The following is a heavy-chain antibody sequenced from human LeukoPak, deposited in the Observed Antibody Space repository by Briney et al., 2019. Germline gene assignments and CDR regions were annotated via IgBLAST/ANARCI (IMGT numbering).Heavy chain of an antibody. Sequence: PSETLSLTCAVYGGSFSGYYWSWIRQPPGKGLEWIGEINHSGSTNYNPSLKSRVTISVDTSKNQLSLKLSSVTAADTAVYYCAGFRIQLWSPFYYYGMDVWGQGTTVTVSS. V-gene: IGHV4-34*01. CDR2: INHSGST. D-gene: IGHD5-18*01. J-gene: IGHJ6*02. CDR3: AGFRIQLWSPFYYYGMDV. CDR1: GGSFSGYY.